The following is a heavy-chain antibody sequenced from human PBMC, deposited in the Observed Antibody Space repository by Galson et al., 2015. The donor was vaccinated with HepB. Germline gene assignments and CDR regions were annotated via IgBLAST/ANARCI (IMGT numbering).Heavy chain of an antibody. CDR1: GYTFKSYG. V-gene: IGHV1-18*01. Sequence: SVKVSCKASGYTFKSYGISWVRQAPGQGLEWLGWISAYNGDIKYAQKVQGRVTMTTDTSTNTAYMELRSLTSDDTAVYYCARAGTYDLLTCFSTTSFLEFWGQGSLVSVSA. CDR2: ISAYNGDI. D-gene: IGHD3-9*01. CDR3: ARAGTYDLLTCFSTTSFLEF. J-gene: IGHJ4*02.